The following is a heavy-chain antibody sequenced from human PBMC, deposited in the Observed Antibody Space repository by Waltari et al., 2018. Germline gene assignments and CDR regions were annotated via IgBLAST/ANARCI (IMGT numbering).Heavy chain of an antibody. CDR3: AIWSGYSYETPYYFDY. J-gene: IGHJ4*02. D-gene: IGHD5-18*01. CDR2: IYYSGST. CDR1: GGSISSYY. Sequence: QVQLQESGPGLVKPSETLSLTCTVSGGSISSYYWSWIRQPPGKGLEWIGYIYYSGSTNYNPSLKSRVTISVDTSKNQFSLKLSSVTAADTAVYYCAIWSGYSYETPYYFDYWGQGTLVTVSS. V-gene: IGHV4-59*01.